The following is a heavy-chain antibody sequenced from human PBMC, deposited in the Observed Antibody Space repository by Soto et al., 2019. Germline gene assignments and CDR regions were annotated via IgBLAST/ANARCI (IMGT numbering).Heavy chain of an antibody. Sequence: ASVKVSCKASGGTFSSYAISWVRQAPGQGLEWMGGIIPIFGTANYAQKFQGRVTITADKSTSTAYMELSSLRSEDTAVYYCARDQGSSRLSSNYYYYGMDVWGQGTTVTVSS. CDR1: GGTFSSYA. CDR3: ARDQGSSRLSSNYYYYGMDV. CDR2: IIPIFGTA. J-gene: IGHJ6*02. V-gene: IGHV1-69*06. D-gene: IGHD2-2*01.